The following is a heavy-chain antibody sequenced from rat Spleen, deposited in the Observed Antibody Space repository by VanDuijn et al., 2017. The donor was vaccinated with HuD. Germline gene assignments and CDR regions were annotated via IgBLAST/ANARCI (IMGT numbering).Heavy chain of an antibody. CDR2: ISSDGGRN. J-gene: IGHJ2*01. Sequence: EVHLAESGGGSVQPGRSLKLSCAASGFTFSSFPMAWVRQAPKKGLEWVATISSDGGRNFYRDSVKGRFTISRDNAKSSLYLQMDSLRSGDTATYYCERGNMDSTDYYHYFDYWGQGVMVTVSS. V-gene: IGHV5S10*01. D-gene: IGHD1-6*01. CDR3: ERGNMDSTDYYHYFDY. CDR1: GFTFSSFP.